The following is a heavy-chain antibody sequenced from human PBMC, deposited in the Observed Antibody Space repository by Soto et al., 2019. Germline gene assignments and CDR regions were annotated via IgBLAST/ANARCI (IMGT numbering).Heavy chain of an antibody. Sequence: ASVKVSCKASGYTFTGYYMHWVRQAPGQGLEWMGWISPNSGGTNYAQKFQGRVTMTRDTSISTAYMELSRLRSDDTAVYYCARGQTGTHYGMDVWGQGTTVTVSS. CDR3: ARGQTGTHYGMDV. J-gene: IGHJ6*02. V-gene: IGHV1-2*02. CDR2: ISPNSGGT. CDR1: GYTFTGYY. D-gene: IGHD1-7*01.